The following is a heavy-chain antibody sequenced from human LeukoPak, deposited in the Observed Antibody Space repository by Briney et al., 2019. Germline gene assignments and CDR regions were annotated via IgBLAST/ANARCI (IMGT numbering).Heavy chain of an antibody. CDR1: GFTFSSYS. V-gene: IGHV3-21*04. CDR2: ISSSSSYI. J-gene: IGHJ5*02. D-gene: IGHD2-21*02. Sequence: GGSLRLSCAASGFTFSSYSMNWVRQAPGKGLEWVSSISSSSSYIYYADSVKGRFTISRDSAKNSLYLQMNSLRSEDTAVYYCARAPVVVTAIRNWFDPWGQGTLVTVSS. CDR3: ARAPVVVTAIRNWFDP.